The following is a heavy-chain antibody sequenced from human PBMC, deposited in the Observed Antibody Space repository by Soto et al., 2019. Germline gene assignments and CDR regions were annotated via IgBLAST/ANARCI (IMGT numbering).Heavy chain of an antibody. CDR3: ARDGDYYGMDV. V-gene: IGHV3-49*04. CDR2: STSHSYGGTT. D-gene: IGHD3-3*01. J-gene: IGHJ6*02. Sequence: GFPRLSCTFSGFTSTDHALTWVRQAPGKGLEWVAFSTSHSYGGTTDYAASVKGRFTISRDDSKSIAYLQMNSLQIADTAIYYCARDGDYYGMDVWGQGTTVTVSS. CDR1: GFTSTDHA.